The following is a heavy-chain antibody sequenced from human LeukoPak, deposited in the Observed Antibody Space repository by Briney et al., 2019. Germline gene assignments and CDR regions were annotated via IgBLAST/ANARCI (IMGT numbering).Heavy chain of an antibody. CDR2: ISYDGSNK. CDR1: GFTYSSYA. D-gene: IGHD3-16*01. J-gene: IGHJ4*02. CDR3: ARDLAP. V-gene: IGHV3-30*04. Sequence: GRSLRLSCAASGFTYSSYAMHWVRQAPGKGLAWVAVISYDGSNKYYADSVKGRFTISRDNSKNTLYLQMNSLRAEDTAVYYCARDLAPWGQGTLVTVSS.